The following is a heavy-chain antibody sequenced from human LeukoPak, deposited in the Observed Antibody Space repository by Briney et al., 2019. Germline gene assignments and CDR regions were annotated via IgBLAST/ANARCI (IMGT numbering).Heavy chain of an antibody. J-gene: IGHJ4*02. V-gene: IGHV3-30*04. Sequence: GGSLRLSCAASGFTFSSYAMHWVRQAPGKGLEWVAVISYDGSNKYYADSVKGRFTISRDNSKNTLYLQMNSLRAEDTAVYYCARGLDSSGYYLIFDYWGQGTLVTVSS. CDR2: ISYDGSNK. CDR3: ARGLDSSGYYLIFDY. D-gene: IGHD3-22*01. CDR1: GFTFSSYA.